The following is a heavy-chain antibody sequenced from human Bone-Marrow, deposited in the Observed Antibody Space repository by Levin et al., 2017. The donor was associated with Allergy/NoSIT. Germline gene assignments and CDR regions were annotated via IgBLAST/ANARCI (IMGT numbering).Heavy chain of an antibody. CDR3: ARDGLRSQARGFYYYYGMDV. D-gene: IGHD4-17*01. Sequence: KISCKASGGTFSSYAISWVRQAPGQGLEWMGRIIPILGIANYAQKFQGRVTITADKSTSTAYMELSSLRSEDTAVYYCARDGLRSQARGFYYYYGMDVWGQGTTVTVSS. J-gene: IGHJ6*02. CDR1: GGTFSSYA. V-gene: IGHV1-69*04. CDR2: IIPILGIA.